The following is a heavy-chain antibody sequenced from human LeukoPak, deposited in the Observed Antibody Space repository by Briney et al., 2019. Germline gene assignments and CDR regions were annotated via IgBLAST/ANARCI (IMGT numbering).Heavy chain of an antibody. V-gene: IGHV3-48*03. J-gene: IGHJ3*02. Sequence: GGSLRLSCAASGFTFSSYEMNWVRQAPGKGLEWVSYISSSGSTIYYADSVKGRFTISRDNAKNSLYLQMNSLRAEDTAVYYCARETYGANDAFDIWGQGTLVTVSS. CDR1: GFTFSSYE. CDR3: ARETYGANDAFDI. CDR2: ISSSGSTI. D-gene: IGHD4-17*01.